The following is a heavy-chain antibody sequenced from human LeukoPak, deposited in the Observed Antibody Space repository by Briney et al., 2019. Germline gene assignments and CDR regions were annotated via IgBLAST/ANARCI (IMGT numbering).Heavy chain of an antibody. J-gene: IGHJ4*02. CDR1: GFTFSNPW. CDR2: IKSKTDGWTT. Sequence: GGSLRLSCAASGFTFSNPWLRWVRQAPGKGLEWVGRIKSKTDGWTTDYTAPVKGRFTISINDSKNTLYLQMNSLKTEDTAVYDCTTDRALYSGTPYYFDYWGQGTLVTVSS. CDR3: TTDRALYSGTPYYFDY. D-gene: IGHD1-26*01. V-gene: IGHV3-15*01.